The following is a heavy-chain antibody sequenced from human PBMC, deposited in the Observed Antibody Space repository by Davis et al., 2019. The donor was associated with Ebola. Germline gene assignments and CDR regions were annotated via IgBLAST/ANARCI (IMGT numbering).Heavy chain of an antibody. CDR1: GGSISSYY. CDR3: ARLGGSSSWYQEDYFDY. J-gene: IGHJ4*02. D-gene: IGHD6-13*01. Sequence: MPSETLSLTCTVSGGSISSYYWSWIRQPPGKGLEWIGYIYYSGSTNYNPSLKSRVTISVDTSKNQFSLKLSSVTAADTAVYYCARLGGSSSWYQEDYFDYWGQGTLVTVSS. V-gene: IGHV4-59*08. CDR2: IYYSGST.